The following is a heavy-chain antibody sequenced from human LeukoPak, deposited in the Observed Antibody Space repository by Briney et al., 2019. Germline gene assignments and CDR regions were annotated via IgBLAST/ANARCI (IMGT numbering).Heavy chain of an antibody. CDR2: IYTSGST. J-gene: IGHJ5*02. Sequence: SQTLSLTCTVSGGSISSGSYYWSWIRQPAGKGLEWIGRIYTSGSTNYNPSLKSRVTMSVDTSKNQFSLKLSSVTAADTAVYYCARDDSGATSWGQGTLVTVSS. CDR1: GGSISSGSYY. D-gene: IGHD3-10*01. CDR3: ARDDSGATS. V-gene: IGHV4-61*02.